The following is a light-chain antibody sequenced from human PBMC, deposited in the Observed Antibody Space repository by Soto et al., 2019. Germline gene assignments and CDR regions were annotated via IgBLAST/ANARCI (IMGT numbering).Light chain of an antibody. CDR3: QSYDDSLSVHYV. CDR1: SPNIGSTYD. V-gene: IGLV1-40*01. CDR2: GNT. J-gene: IGLJ1*01. Sequence: QSVLTQPPSVSGAPGQRFTISCTGSSPNIGSTYDVQWYQQLPGTAPKLLIHGNTNRPSGVPDRFSGSKSGTSASLAITGLQADDEADYYCQSYDDSLSVHYVFGTGTKLTV.